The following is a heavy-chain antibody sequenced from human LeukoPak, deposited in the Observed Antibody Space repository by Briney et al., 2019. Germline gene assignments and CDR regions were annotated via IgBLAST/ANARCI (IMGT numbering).Heavy chain of an antibody. V-gene: IGHV3-33*08. CDR3: ARGDYYDSSGYSQYFQH. D-gene: IGHD3-22*01. CDR2: IWYDGSNK. Sequence: GGSLRLSCAASGFIFNYYAMNWVRQAPGKGLEWVAVIWYDGSNKYYADSVKGRFTISRDNSKNTLYLQMNSLRAEDTAVYYCARGDYYDSSGYSQYFQHWGQGTLVTVSS. J-gene: IGHJ1*01. CDR1: GFIFNYYA.